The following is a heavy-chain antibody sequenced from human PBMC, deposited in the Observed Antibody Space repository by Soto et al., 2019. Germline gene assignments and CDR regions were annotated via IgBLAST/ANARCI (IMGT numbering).Heavy chain of an antibody. CDR3: ARSPRVIVTAKGTLDF. CDR1: GYTFTTFG. D-gene: IGHD2-21*02. Sequence: QVQLVQSGGEVKKPGASVKVSCKASGYTFTTFGITWVRQVPGQGLEWLGWISTSTGNTNYAQNLQGRLTLTTDTSTRTAYMELRSLTSDDTAVYCCARSPRVIVTAKGTLDFWGQGTLITVSS. V-gene: IGHV1-18*04. J-gene: IGHJ4*02. CDR2: ISTSTGNT.